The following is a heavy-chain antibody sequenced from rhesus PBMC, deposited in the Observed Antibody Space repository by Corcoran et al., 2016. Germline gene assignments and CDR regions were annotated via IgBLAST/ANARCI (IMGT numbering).Heavy chain of an antibody. V-gene: IGHV4-76*01. J-gene: IGHJ4*01. CDR3: ARDGDYYSGSYYYYFDY. D-gene: IGHD3-16*01. Sequence: QVQLQESGPGVVKPSETLSLTCAVSGGSISSGYDWSWIRQPPGKGLEWIGYIYGSRGSTNYNPSLKNRVTISKDASKNQFSLKLSSVTAADTAVYYCARDGDYYSGSYYYYFDYWGQGVLVTVSS. CDR1: GGSISSGYD. CDR2: IYGSRGST.